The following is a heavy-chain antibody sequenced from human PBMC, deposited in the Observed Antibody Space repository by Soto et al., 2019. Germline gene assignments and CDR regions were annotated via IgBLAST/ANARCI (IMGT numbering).Heavy chain of an antibody. CDR2: ISYAGSNK. Sequence: QVQLVESGGGVVQPGRSLRLSCAASGFTFSSYGMHWVRQAPGKGLEWVAVISYAGSNKYYADSVKGRFTISRDNSKNTLYLQMNSRRAEDTAVYYCAKESDSSGWYYYYGMDVWGQGTTVTVSS. V-gene: IGHV3-30*18. CDR1: GFTFSSYG. J-gene: IGHJ6*02. D-gene: IGHD6-19*01. CDR3: AKESDSSGWYYYYGMDV.